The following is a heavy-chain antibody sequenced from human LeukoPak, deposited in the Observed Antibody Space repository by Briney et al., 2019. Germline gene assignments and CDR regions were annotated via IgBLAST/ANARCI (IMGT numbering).Heavy chain of an antibody. D-gene: IGHD2-2*01. J-gene: IGHJ4*02. CDR2: ISTYSGNT. V-gene: IGHV1-18*01. Sequence: GASVKVSCKASGYTFTNYGVSWVRQAPGQGLEWMGWISTYSGNTNYAQNLQGRVTMTTDTSTSTAYMELRSLRSDDTAVYYCARDYCSSTSCLFDYWGQGTLVTVSS. CDR1: GYTFTNYG. CDR3: ARDYCSSTSCLFDY.